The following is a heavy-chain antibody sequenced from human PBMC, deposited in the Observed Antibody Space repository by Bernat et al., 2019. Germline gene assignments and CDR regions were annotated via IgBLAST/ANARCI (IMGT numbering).Heavy chain of an antibody. CDR3: ARGDLGYCSGGSCYSSDY. J-gene: IGHJ4*02. CDR2: IIPIFGIA. D-gene: IGHD2-15*01. V-gene: IGHV1-69*17. Sequence: QVQLVQSGAEVKKPGSSVKVSCKASGGTFSSYAISWVRQAPGQGLEWMGGIIPIFGIANSAQKFQGRVTITADKSTSTAYMELSSLRSEDTAVYYCARGDLGYCSGGSCYSSDYWGQGTLVTVSS. CDR1: GGTFSSYA.